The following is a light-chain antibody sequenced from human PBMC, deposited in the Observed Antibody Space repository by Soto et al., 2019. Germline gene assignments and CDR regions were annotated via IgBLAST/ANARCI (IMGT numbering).Light chain of an antibody. J-gene: IGLJ1*01. CDR1: SNDFGGYNY. V-gene: IGLV2-14*01. Sequence: QVVLNQPASVSGAPGQSITISRTGNSNDFGGYNYVSWYQQHPGKAPKLMIYDVSNRPSGVSNRFSGSKSGNTASLTISGLQAEDEADYYCSSYTSSSPNYVFGTGTKVTVL. CDR2: DVS. CDR3: SSYTSSSPNYV.